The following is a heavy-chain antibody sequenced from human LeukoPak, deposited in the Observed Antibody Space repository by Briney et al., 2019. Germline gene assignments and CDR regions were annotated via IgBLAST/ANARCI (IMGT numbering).Heavy chain of an antibody. CDR1: GGSISSHY. D-gene: IGHD4-17*01. CDR3: ARGGTTVTPGLLWFDP. CDR2: IYYSGST. V-gene: IGHV4-59*11. Sequence: PSETLSLTCSVSGGSISSHYWSWIRQPPGKGLEWIGYIYYSGSTKYNPSLKSRVTISVDTSKNQFSLKLSSVTAADTAVYYCARGGTTVTPGLLWFDPWGQGTLVTVSS. J-gene: IGHJ5*02.